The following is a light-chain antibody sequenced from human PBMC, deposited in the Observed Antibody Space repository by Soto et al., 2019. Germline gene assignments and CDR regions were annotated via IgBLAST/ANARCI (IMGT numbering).Light chain of an antibody. V-gene: IGLV2-23*02. CDR2: EVN. J-gene: IGLJ1*01. CDR1: ISDVGSHNL. Sequence: QSALTQPASVSGSPGQSITISCTGTISDVGSHNLVSWYQQHPDKAPKLIIYEVNERPSGVSSRFPGSKSGNTASLTVSGLQPDDEADYHCCSFTTTSTHVFGTGTKVTVL. CDR3: CSFTTTSTHV.